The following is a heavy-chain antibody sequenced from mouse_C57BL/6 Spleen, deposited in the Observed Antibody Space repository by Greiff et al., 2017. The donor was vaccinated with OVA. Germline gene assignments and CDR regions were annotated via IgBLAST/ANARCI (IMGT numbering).Heavy chain of an antibody. J-gene: IGHJ2*01. CDR3: ARRGFFATVVGYFDY. V-gene: IGHV1-81*01. Sequence: QVQLQQSGAELARPGASVKLSCKASGYTFTSYGISWVKQRTGQGLEWIGEIYPRSGNTYYNEKFKGKATLTADKSSSTAYMELRSLTSEDSAVYFCARRGFFATVVGYFDYWGQGTTLTVSS. CDR1: GYTFTSYG. CDR2: IYPRSGNT. D-gene: IGHD1-1*01.